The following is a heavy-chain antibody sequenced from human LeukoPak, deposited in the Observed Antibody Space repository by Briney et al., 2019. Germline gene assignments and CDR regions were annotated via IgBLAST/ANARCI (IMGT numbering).Heavy chain of an antibody. Sequence: PSETLSLTCTVSGGSISSYYWSWIRQPPGKGLEWIGYIYYSGSTNYNPSLKSRVTISVDTSKNQFSLKLSSVTAADTAVYYCARSRSGYSSAYYMDVWGKGTTVTISS. CDR3: ARSRSGYSSAYYMDV. V-gene: IGHV4-59*01. D-gene: IGHD5-18*01. CDR2: IYYSGST. J-gene: IGHJ6*03. CDR1: GGSISSYY.